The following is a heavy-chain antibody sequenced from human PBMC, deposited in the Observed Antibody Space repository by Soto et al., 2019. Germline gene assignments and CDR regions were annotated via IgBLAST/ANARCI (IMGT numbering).Heavy chain of an antibody. CDR3: AGVASGSTWDYFDY. D-gene: IGHD3-10*01. J-gene: IGHJ4*02. Sequence: QVHLVQSGAEVRKPGSSVRVSCKASGDTFTKYAISWLRQAPGQGLEWLGGIVPVFGRVTYAQRFQDRVLIIADKSTATSYLELTSLTADDTAVYYCAGVASGSTWDYFDYWGQGTLVTVSS. V-gene: IGHV1-69*06. CDR1: GDTFTKYA. CDR2: IVPVFGRV.